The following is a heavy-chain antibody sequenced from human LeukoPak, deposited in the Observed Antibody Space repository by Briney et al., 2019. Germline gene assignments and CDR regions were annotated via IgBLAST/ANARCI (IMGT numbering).Heavy chain of an antibody. D-gene: IGHD3-22*01. CDR3: VKGDSSGYPSYFDS. J-gene: IGHJ4*02. Sequence: GGSLRLSCAASGFTFSSYAMSWVRQVPGKGLEWVSLISWDGGDTHYSDSVKGRFTISRDNSKNSLYLQMDSLRAEDSAFYYCVKGDSSGYPSYFDSWGLGTLVTVSS. CDR1: GFTFSSYA. V-gene: IGHV3-43D*03. CDR2: ISWDGGDT.